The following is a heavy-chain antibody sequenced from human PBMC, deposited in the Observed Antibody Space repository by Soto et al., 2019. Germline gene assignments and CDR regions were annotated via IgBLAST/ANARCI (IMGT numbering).Heavy chain of an antibody. CDR2: IYYSGST. CDR1: CGSISSGGYY. J-gene: IGHJ4*02. V-gene: IGHV4-31*03. CDR3: ASVPTYCGGDCYSHFDY. D-gene: IGHD2-21*02. Sequence: QVQLQESGPGLVKPSQTLSLTCTVSCGSISSGGYYWIWIRQHPGKGLEWIGYIYYSGSTYYNPSLKGRVTVSGDTSKNQFSLKLSSVTAADTAVYYCASVPTYCGGDCYSHFDYWGQGPLVTVSS.